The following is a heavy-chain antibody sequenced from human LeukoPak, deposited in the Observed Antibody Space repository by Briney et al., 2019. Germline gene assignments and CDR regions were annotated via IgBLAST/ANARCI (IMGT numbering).Heavy chain of an antibody. CDR3: ARGQGLGVVSPYFDY. CDR1: GFTFSSYS. D-gene: IGHD3-3*01. J-gene: IGHJ4*02. Sequence: GGSLRLSCAASGFTFSSYSMNWVRQAPGNGLERVSVIYGDGRTSHSASVRGRFTISRDNSKNIVSLQMNNLRAEDTAVYYCARGQGLGVVSPYFDYWGQGTLVTVSS. V-gene: IGHV3-53*01. CDR2: IYGDGRT.